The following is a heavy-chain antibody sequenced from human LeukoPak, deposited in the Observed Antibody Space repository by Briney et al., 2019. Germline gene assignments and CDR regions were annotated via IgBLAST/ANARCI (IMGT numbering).Heavy chain of an antibody. CDR2: IYYRGST. CDR1: GGSISSTSYY. Sequence: SETLSLTCTVSGGSISSTSYYWGWIRQPPGKGLEWIGSIYYRGSTYYNPSLKSRVTISVDTSKNQFSLKLSSVTAADTAVYYCARLKFYDSTGYSPGYYMDVWGKGTTVSVFS. CDR3: ARLKFYDSTGYSPGYYMDV. J-gene: IGHJ6*03. V-gene: IGHV4-39*07. D-gene: IGHD3-22*01.